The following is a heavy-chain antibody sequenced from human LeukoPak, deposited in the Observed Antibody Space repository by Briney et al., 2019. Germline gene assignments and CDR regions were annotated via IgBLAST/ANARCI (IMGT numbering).Heavy chain of an antibody. J-gene: IGHJ5*02. CDR3: ASSSWSRSNWFDP. CDR1: GFTVSSNS. CDR2: IYSGGTT. V-gene: IGHV3-66*02. Sequence: GGSLRLSCAASGFTVSSNSMTWVRQAPGKGLEWVSVIYSGGTTYYADSVKGRFTISRDNSKNTLYLRMNSLRVEDTAVYYCASSSWSRSNWFDPWGQGTLVTVSS. D-gene: IGHD6-13*01.